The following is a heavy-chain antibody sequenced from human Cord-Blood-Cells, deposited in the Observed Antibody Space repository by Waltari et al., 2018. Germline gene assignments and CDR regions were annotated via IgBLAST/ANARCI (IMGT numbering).Heavy chain of an antibody. V-gene: IGHV1-2*02. D-gene: IGHD1-26*01. J-gene: IGHJ4*02. Sequence: QVQLVQSGAEVKKPGASVKVSCKASGYTFTGSYMHWVRQAPGQGLEWMGWINPNSGDTNDAQKFQGRVTRTRDTSISTADMELSRLRSDDTAVYYCARGLGPWGELNFDYWGQGTLVTVSS. CDR2: INPNSGDT. CDR1: GYTFTGSY. CDR3: ARGLGPWGELNFDY.